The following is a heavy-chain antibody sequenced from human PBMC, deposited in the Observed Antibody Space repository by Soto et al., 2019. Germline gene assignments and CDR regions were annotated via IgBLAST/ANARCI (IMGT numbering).Heavy chain of an antibody. D-gene: IGHD3-22*01. V-gene: IGHV4-39*07. CDR2: IYYSGST. CDR3: ARDWTYYYDSSGYYPFDY. J-gene: IGHJ4*02. Sequence: QLQLQESGPGLVKPSETLSLTCTVSGGSISSSSYYWGWIRQPPGKGLEWIGSIYYSGSTYYNPSLKSRVTISVDTSKNQFSLKLSSVTAADTAVYYCARDWTYYYDSSGYYPFDYWGQGTLVTVSS. CDR1: GGSISSSSYY.